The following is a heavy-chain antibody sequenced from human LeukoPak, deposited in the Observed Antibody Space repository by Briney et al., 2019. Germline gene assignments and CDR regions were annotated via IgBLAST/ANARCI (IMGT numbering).Heavy chain of an antibody. Sequence: PSETLSLTCTVSGGSISRYYWSWIRRPPGKGLEWIGYIDDSGNTNYNPSLKSQVTISVDKSKNQYSLKLSFVTAADTAMYYCARSDYHNSGSHTVFDAFDIWGQGTRVTVSS. J-gene: IGHJ3*02. CDR1: GGSISRYY. D-gene: IGHD3-10*01. CDR2: IDDSGNT. CDR3: ARSDYHNSGSHTVFDAFDI. V-gene: IGHV4-59*01.